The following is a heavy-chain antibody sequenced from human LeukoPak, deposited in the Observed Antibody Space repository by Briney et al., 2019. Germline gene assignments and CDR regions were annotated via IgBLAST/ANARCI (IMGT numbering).Heavy chain of an antibody. CDR1: GGSISSSSYY. CDR3: ARVPTVTFFDY. J-gene: IGHJ4*02. Sequence: PSETLSLTCTVSGGSISSSSYYWGWIRQPPGKGLEWIGSIYYSRSTYYNPSLKSRVTISVDASKNQFSLKLSSVTAADTAVYYCARVPTVTFFDYWGQGSLVTVSS. D-gene: IGHD4-17*01. CDR2: IYYSRST. V-gene: IGHV4-39*01.